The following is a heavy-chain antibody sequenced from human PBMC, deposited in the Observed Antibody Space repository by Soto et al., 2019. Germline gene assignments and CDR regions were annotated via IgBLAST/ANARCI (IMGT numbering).Heavy chain of an antibody. CDR2: LSWDGRHT. CDR1: GFIFDDYS. CDR3: AEAGRSIFGGMDV. D-gene: IGHD3-3*01. Sequence: EVQLVESGGVVVQPGGSLRLSCAASGFIFDDYSMYWVRQAPGKGLEWVSLLSWDGRHTYYADSVKGRFIISRDNSRNSLYLQMTSLTTAETALYFCAEAGRSIFGGMDVWGHVTTVIVSS. V-gene: IGHV3-43*01. J-gene: IGHJ6*02.